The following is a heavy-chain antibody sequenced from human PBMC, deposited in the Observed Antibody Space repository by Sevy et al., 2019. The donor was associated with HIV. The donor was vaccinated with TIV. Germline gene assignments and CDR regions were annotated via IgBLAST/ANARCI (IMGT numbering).Heavy chain of an antibody. J-gene: IGHJ4*02. CDR2: IRYSGST. CDR1: GASISSSGYY. Sequence: SETLSLTCTVSGASISSSGYYWGWIRQPPGKGLEWIASIRYSGSTYYNPSLRSRGTISADASKNQFSLKLNSVTAADTAVYYCAGPILTYRSGWSYYDHWGQGTVVTVSS. CDR3: AGPILTYRSGWSYYDH. D-gene: IGHD6-19*01. V-gene: IGHV4-39*01.